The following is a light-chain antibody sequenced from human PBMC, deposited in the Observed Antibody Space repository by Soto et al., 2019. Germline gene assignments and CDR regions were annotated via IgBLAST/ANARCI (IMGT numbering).Light chain of an antibody. CDR1: SGSFATYY. CDR3: QSYDSSSPYV. CDR2: END. J-gene: IGLJ1*01. V-gene: IGLV6-57*03. Sequence: NFMLTQPQSVSESPGKTITISCTRRSGSFATYYVQWYQQRPGSAPTTVICENDRRPSRIPDRFSGSIDRSSKSASLIISGLKTEDEADYYCQSYDSSSPYVFGTGTKVTVL.